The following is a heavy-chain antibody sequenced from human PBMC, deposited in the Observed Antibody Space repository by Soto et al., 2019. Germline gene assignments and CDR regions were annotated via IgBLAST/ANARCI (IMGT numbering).Heavy chain of an antibody. J-gene: IGHJ4*02. CDR1: GGSISSSSYY. D-gene: IGHD6-19*01. CDR2: IYYSGSS. CDR3: ARWVEVVGNFDY. V-gene: IGHV4-39*01. Sequence: PSETLSLTCTVSGGSISSSSYYWGWIRQPPGKGLEWIGNIYYSGSSHYNPSLKSRVTISVDTSKNQFSLKLSSVTAADTAVHYCARWVEVVGNFDYWGQGTLVTVSS.